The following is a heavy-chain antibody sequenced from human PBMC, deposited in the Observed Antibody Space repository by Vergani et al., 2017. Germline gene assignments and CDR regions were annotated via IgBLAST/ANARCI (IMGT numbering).Heavy chain of an antibody. CDR1: GFSIDNGYY. D-gene: IGHD3-9*01. J-gene: IGHJ4*02. CDR2: IYRTGRT. V-gene: IGHV4-38-2*01. Sequence: QVQLQESGPGLVKPSETLSLTCAVSGFSIDNGYYWDWIRQPPGKGLEWIGSIYRTGRTHFNPSLKRRVTISVATSNNHFSLRLNSLTAAYTAVYYCARRSGIVYDIFSGTQYFFDFWCQGTLVTVSS. CDR3: ARRSGIVYDIFSGTQYFFDF.